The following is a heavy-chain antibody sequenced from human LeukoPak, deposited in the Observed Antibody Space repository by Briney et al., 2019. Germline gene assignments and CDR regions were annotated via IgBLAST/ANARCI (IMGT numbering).Heavy chain of an antibody. CDR2: IKQYGSET. V-gene: IGHV3-7*02. D-gene: IGHD5-18*01. CDR1: GFTFSTYW. J-gene: IGHJ4*01. CDR3: ARALYSYGVLDY. Sequence: PGGSLRLSCAASGFTFSTYWMSWVRQAPGKGLEWVANIKQYGSETYYVDSVRGRFTISRDDAKSPLFLQMNSLRAEDTAMYYCARALYSYGVLDYWGHGTLVSVS.